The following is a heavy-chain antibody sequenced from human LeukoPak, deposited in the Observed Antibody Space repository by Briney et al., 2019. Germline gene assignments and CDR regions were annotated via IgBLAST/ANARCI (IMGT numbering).Heavy chain of an antibody. V-gene: IGHV3-9*01. CDR2: ISWNSGSI. J-gene: IGHJ4*02. Sequence: GGSLRLSCAASGFTFDDYAMHWVRQAPGKGLEWVPGISWNSGSIGYADSVKGRFTISRDNAKNSLYLQMNSLRAEDTALYYCAKDGDTMVRGVITYFDYWGQGTLVTVSS. CDR1: GFTFDDYA. D-gene: IGHD3-10*01. CDR3: AKDGDTMVRGVITYFDY.